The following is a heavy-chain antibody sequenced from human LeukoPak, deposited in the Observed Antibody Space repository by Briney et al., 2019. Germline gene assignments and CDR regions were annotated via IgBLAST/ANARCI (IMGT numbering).Heavy chain of an antibody. CDR1: GGTFSTYA. J-gene: IGHJ4*02. Sequence: GASVKVSCTASGGTFSTYAISWVRQAPGQGLEWMGRIIPVLGVANYAQKFQGRVTISADKSTSTAYMEVSSLRSEDTAVYYCATGIGTLWSGYYHDYWGQGTLVTVSS. CDR2: IIPVLGVA. V-gene: IGHV1-69*04. CDR3: ATGIGTLWSGYYHDY. D-gene: IGHD3-3*01.